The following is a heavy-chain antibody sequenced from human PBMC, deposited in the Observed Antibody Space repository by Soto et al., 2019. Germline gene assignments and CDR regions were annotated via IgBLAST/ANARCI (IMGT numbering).Heavy chain of an antibody. D-gene: IGHD3-3*01. V-gene: IGHV4-34*01. CDR3: ARGGIQLRFLEWLLKGYFDY. CDR2: INHSGST. J-gene: IGHJ4*02. CDR1: GGSFSGYY. Sequence: SETLSLTCAVYGGSFSGYYWSWIRQPPGKGLEWIGEINHSGSTNYNPSLKSRVTISVDTSKNQFSLKLSSVTAADTAVYYCARGGIQLRFLEWLLKGYFDYWGQGTLVTVSS.